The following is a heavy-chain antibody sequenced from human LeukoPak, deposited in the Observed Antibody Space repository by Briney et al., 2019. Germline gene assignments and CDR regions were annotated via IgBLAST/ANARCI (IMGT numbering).Heavy chain of an antibody. CDR1: GGSISNNIYY. D-gene: IGHD1-26*01. CDR2: IYYSGST. CDR3: ARGGGYYHNWFDP. J-gene: IGHJ5*02. V-gene: IGHV4-61*01. Sequence: SETLSLTCTVSGGSISNNIYYWSWIRQPPGKGLEWIGYIYYSGSTNYNPSLKSRVTISVDTSKNQFSLKLSSVTAADTAVYYCARGGGYYHNWFDPWGQGTLVTVSS.